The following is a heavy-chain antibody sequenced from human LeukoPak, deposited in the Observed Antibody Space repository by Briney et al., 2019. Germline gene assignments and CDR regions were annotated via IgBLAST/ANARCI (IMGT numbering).Heavy chain of an antibody. V-gene: IGHV3-30*18. D-gene: IGHD3-9*01. CDR3: AKDLGLRYCDWLWMGYRYGYSLDY. J-gene: IGHJ4*02. CDR2: ISLVESNQ. Sequence: GGSVSVSCVASGFTFSSYGMHWVRQAPGKGLEWVAVISLVESNQYYADSVQDRCTITRGNSKNTVYLEVNSLRSEDTAVFFCAKDLGLRYCDWLWMGYRYGYSLDYWGQGTLVTVSS. CDR1: GFTFSSYG.